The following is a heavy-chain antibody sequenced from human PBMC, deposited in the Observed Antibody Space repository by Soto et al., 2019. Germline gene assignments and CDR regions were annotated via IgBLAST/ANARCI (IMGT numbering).Heavy chain of an antibody. Sequence: SETLSLTCTVPGGSVSSGSYYWSWIRQPPGKGLEWIGYIYYSGSTNYNPSRKSRVTISVDTSKNQFSLKLSSVTAADTAVYYCARGLGYCSGGSCYSFPFDYWGQGTLVTVSS. CDR2: IYYSGST. CDR3: ARGLGYCSGGSCYSFPFDY. D-gene: IGHD2-15*01. J-gene: IGHJ4*02. CDR1: GGSVSSGSYY. V-gene: IGHV4-61*01.